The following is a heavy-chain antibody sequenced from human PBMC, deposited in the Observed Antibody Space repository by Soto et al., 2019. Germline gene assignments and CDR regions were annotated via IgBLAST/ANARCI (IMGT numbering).Heavy chain of an antibody. CDR2: IKSKTDGGTT. Sequence: GGSLRLSCAASGFTFSNAWMHWVRQAPGKGLEWVGRIKSKTDGGTTDYAAPVKGRFTISRDDSKNTLYLQMNSLKTEDTAVYYCTTVLIGRYGGNFDYFDYWGQGTLVTVSS. CDR3: TTVLIGRYGGNFDYFDY. CDR1: GFTFSNAW. V-gene: IGHV3-15*07. D-gene: IGHD4-17*01. J-gene: IGHJ4*02.